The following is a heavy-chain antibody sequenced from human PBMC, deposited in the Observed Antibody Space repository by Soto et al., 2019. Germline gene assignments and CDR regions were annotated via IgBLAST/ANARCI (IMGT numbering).Heavy chain of an antibody. Sequence: PGGSLRLSCSASRFTFSRFAMHWVRQAPGKGLEYVSGISSNGESASHADSVEGRFFISRDNSKNTLYLQMGGLRAEDTAVYYCVKSATIAAAATDYFDYWGQGTLVTVSS. CDR1: RFTFSRFA. CDR2: ISSNGESA. V-gene: IGHV3-64D*06. D-gene: IGHD6-25*01. CDR3: VKSATIAAAATDYFDY. J-gene: IGHJ4*02.